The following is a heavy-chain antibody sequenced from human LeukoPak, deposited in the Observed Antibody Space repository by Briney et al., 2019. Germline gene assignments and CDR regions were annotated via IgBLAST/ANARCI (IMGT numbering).Heavy chain of an antibody. D-gene: IGHD3-9*01. CDR3: ARGTYYDILTGYYNVLYFDY. V-gene: IGHV4-31*03. CDR1: GGSISSGGYY. Sequence: MASGTLSLTCTVSGGSISSGGYYWSWIRQHPGKGLEWIGYIYYSGSTYYNPSLKSRVTISVDTSKNQFSLKLSSVTAADTAVYYCARGTYYDILTGYYNVLYFDYWGQGTLVTVSS. CDR2: IYYSGST. J-gene: IGHJ4*02.